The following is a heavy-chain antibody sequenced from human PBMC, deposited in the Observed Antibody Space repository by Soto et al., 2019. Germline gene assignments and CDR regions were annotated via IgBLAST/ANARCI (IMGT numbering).Heavy chain of an antibody. D-gene: IGHD6-6*01. CDR1: GGTFSSYT. CDR2: IIPILGIA. V-gene: IGHV1-69*02. Sequence: ASVKVSCKASGGTFSSYTISWVRQAPGQGLEWMGRIIPILGIANYAQKFQGRVTITADKSTSTAYMELSSLRSEDTAVYYCARVDSSSSMFDYWGQGTLVTVSS. CDR3: ARVDSSSSMFDY. J-gene: IGHJ4*02.